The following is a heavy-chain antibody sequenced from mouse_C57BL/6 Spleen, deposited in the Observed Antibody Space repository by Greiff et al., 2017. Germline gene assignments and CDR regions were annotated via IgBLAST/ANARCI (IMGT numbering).Heavy chain of an antibody. V-gene: IGHV1-82*01. CDR2: IYPGDGDT. J-gene: IGHJ3*01. D-gene: IGHD1-1*01. CDR3: ASDYRSSFAY. CDR1: GYAFSSSW. Sequence: QVQLQQSGPELVKPGASVKISCKASGYAFSSSWMNWVKQRPGKGLEWIGRIYPGDGDTNYNGKFKGKATLTADKSSSTAYMQRSSLTSEDSADYFCASDYRSSFAYWGQGTLVTVSA.